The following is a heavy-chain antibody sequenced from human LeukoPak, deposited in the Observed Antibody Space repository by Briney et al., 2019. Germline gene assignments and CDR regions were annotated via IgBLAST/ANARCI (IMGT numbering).Heavy chain of an antibody. CDR3: AKKSPGPYYAPPEY. D-gene: IGHD3-10*01. J-gene: IGHJ4*02. CDR1: GFTFNNYG. V-gene: IGHV3-30*02. Sequence: SGGSLRLSCAASGFTFNNYGMHWVRQAPGKGLEWVAVIWYDGSHIFYADPVKGRFTISRDNSKNTLYLQMNSLRAEDTAVYYCAKKSPGPYYAPPEYWGQGTLVTVSS. CDR2: IWYDGSHI.